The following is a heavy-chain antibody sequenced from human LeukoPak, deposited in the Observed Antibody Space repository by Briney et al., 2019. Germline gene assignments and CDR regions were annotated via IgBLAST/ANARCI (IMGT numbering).Heavy chain of an antibody. V-gene: IGHV4-39*01. CDR3: VRHYYGSDMYYFDY. CDR2: IFYSGRT. D-gene: IGHD3-10*01. J-gene: IGHJ4*02. Sequence: PSETLSLTCTVSGGSISTSNYSWGWIRQPPGKGLEWIGNIFYSGRTYYSPSVKRRVTISLDTSRNQFSLTLTSVPAAVTAVYYCVRHYYGSDMYYFDYWGQGALVTVSS. CDR1: GGSISTSNYS.